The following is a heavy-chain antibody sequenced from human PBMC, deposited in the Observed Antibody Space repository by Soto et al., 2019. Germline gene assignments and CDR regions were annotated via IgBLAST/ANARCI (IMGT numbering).Heavy chain of an antibody. Sequence: QVQLVQSGAEVKKPGSSVKVSCKASGGTFSSYAISWVRQAPGQGLEWMGGIIPIFGTANYAQKFQGRVTITADESTSKAYMELSSLRSEDTAVYYCARDGLSLRNYYYHGMDVWGQGTTVTVSS. CDR2: IIPIFGTA. V-gene: IGHV1-69*01. J-gene: IGHJ6*02. CDR3: ARDGLSLRNYYYHGMDV. CDR1: GGTFSSYA. D-gene: IGHD3-22*01.